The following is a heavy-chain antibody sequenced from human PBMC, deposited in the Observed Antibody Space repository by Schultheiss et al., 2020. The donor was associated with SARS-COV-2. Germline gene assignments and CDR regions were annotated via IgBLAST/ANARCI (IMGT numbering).Heavy chain of an antibody. CDR1: GDSISSYY. CDR3: ARRGGGAMGSSLIYGMDV. J-gene: IGHJ6*02. D-gene: IGHD4/OR15-4a*01. CDR2: IYYSGST. V-gene: IGHV4-59*12. Sequence: SQTLSLTCTVSGDSISSYYWSWIRQPPGKGLECIGYIYYSGSTNYNPSLKSRVTIAVDTSKNQFSLKLSAVTAADTAVYYCARRGGGAMGSSLIYGMDVWGQGTTVTVSS.